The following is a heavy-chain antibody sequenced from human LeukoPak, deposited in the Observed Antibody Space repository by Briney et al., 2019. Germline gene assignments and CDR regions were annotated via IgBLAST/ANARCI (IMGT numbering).Heavy chain of an antibody. J-gene: IGHJ4*02. D-gene: IGHD3-22*01. CDR3: ARDRYYYDSSGYDHFDY. Sequence: SSETLSLTCTVSGGSISSYYWSWIRQPAGKGLEWIGRIYTSGSTNYNPSLKSRVTMSVDTSKNQFSLKLSSVTAADTAVYYCARDRYYYDSSGYDHFDYWGQGTLVTVSS. CDR1: GGSISSYY. V-gene: IGHV4-4*07. CDR2: IYTSGST.